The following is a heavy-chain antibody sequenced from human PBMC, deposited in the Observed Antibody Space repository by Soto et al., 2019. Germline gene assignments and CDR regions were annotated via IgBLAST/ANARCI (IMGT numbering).Heavy chain of an antibody. CDR3: ARDSLGESDAFDI. Sequence: ETLSLTCTVSGGSISSYYWSWIRQPPGKGLEWIGYIYYSGSTNYNPSLKSRVTISVDTSKNQFSLKLSSVTAADTAVYYCARDSLGESDAFDIWGQGTMVTVSS. CDR1: GGSISSYY. J-gene: IGHJ3*02. CDR2: IYYSGST. D-gene: IGHD3-16*01. V-gene: IGHV4-59*01.